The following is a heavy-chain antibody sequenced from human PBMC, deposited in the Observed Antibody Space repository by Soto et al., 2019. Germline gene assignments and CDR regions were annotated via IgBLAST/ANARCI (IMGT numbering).Heavy chain of an antibody. CDR3: AGSLYYYYGMDV. J-gene: IGHJ6*02. CDR2: INAGNGNT. Sequence: ASVKVSCKASGYTFTSYAMHWVRQAPGQRLEWMGWINAGNGNTKYSQKFQGRVTITRDTSASTAYMELSSLRSEDTAVYYCAGSLYYYYGMDVWGQGTTVTVSS. CDR1: GYTFTSYA. V-gene: IGHV1-3*01.